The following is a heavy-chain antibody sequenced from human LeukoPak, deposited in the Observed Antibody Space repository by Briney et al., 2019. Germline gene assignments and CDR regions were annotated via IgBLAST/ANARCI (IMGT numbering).Heavy chain of an antibody. CDR2: ISSSGSTI. D-gene: IGHD3-10*01. V-gene: IGHV3-11*01. CDR3: VRGSMVRGIIFFDY. J-gene: IGHJ4*02. Sequence: PGGSLRLSCAASGFTFSDYYMSWIRQAPGKGLEWVSYISSSGSTIFYADSVKGRLTISRDNAKNSLYLQMNSLRAEDTAVYYCVRGSMVRGIIFFDYWGQGTLVTVSS. CDR1: GFTFSDYY.